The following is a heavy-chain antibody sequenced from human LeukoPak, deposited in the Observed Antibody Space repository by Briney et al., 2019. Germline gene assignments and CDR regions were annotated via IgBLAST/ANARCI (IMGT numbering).Heavy chain of an antibody. Sequence: GASVKVSCKASGYTFTNYGISWVRQAPGQGLEWMGWISGYNGNTKYAQKLQGRVTMTTDTSTSTAYMELRNLRSDDTAVYYCARDSGEIVVAPAAIVNWFDPWGQGTLVTISS. CDR2: ISGYNGNT. V-gene: IGHV1-18*01. J-gene: IGHJ5*02. CDR1: GYTFTNYG. D-gene: IGHD2-2*01. CDR3: ARDSGEIVVAPAAIVNWFDP.